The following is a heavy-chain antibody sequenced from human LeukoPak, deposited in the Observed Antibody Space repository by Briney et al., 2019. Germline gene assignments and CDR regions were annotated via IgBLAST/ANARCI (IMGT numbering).Heavy chain of an antibody. Sequence: GGSLRLSCAASGFTFSSYAMSWVRQAPGKGLEWVSAISGSGGSTYYADSVKGRFTISRDNSKNTLYPQMNSLRAEDTAVFYCAKLMDIVVVPAAMLWGQGTLVTVSS. CDR3: AKLMDIVVVPAAML. CDR1: GFTFSSYA. J-gene: IGHJ4*02. CDR2: ISGSGGST. V-gene: IGHV3-23*01. D-gene: IGHD2-2*03.